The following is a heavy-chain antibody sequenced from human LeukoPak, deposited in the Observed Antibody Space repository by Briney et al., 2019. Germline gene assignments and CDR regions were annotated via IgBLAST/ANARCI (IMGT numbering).Heavy chain of an antibody. D-gene: IGHD3-10*01. Sequence: SETLSLTCAVYGGSFSGYYWSWIRQPPGKGLEWIGEINHSGSTNYNPSLKSRVTISVDTSKNQFSLKLSSVTAADTAVYYCARSGSYYGSTSGWGQGTLVTVSP. CDR1: GGSFSGYY. CDR2: INHSGST. V-gene: IGHV4-34*01. J-gene: IGHJ4*02. CDR3: ARSGSYYGSTSG.